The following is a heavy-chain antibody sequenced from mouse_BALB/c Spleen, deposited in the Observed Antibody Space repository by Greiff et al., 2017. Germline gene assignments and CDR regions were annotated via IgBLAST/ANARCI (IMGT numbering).Heavy chain of an antibody. Sequence: VHLVESGGGLVKPGGSLKLSCAASGFTFSSYAMSWVRQTPEKRLEWVASISSGGSTYYPDSVKGRFTISRDNARNILYLQMSSLRSEDTAMYYCARSITTVVATYFYWYFDVWGAGTTVTVSS. CDR1: GFTFSSYA. CDR2: ISSGGST. J-gene: IGHJ1*01. CDR3: ARSITTVVATYFYWYFDV. D-gene: IGHD1-1*01. V-gene: IGHV5-6-5*01.